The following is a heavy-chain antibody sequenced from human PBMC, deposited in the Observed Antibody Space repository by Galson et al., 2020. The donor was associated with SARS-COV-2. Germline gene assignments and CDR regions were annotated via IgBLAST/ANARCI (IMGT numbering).Heavy chain of an antibody. CDR3: ARESVDPSGWVGHCDY. CDR1: GFTFSSYG. J-gene: IGHJ4*02. Sequence: TGGSLRLSCAASGFTFSSYGMHWVRQAPGKGLEWVAVIWYDGSNKYYADSVKGRFTISRDNSKNTLYLQMNSLRAEDTAVYYCARESVDPSGWVGHCDYWGQGTLVTVSS. D-gene: IGHD6-19*01. CDR2: IWYDGSNK. V-gene: IGHV3-33*01.